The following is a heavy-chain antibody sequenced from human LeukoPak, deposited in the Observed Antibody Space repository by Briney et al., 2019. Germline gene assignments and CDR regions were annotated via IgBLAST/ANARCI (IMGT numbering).Heavy chain of an antibody. D-gene: IGHD2-15*01. CDR3: AKTDCSGGICYVFDP. V-gene: IGHV7-4-1*02. CDR2: INTNTGNP. Sequence: GASVKVSCKASGYTFTNHAMNWVRQAPGQGLEWMGRINTNTGNPTYAQGFTGRFVFSLDTSVSTAYLQISSLKADDTAVYYCAKTDCSGGICYVFDPWGQGTLVTVSS. CDR1: GYTFTNHA. J-gene: IGHJ5*02.